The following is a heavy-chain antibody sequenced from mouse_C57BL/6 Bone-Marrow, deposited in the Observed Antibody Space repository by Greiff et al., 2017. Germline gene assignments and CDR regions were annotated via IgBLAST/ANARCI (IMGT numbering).Heavy chain of an antibody. Sequence: VQLQQPGAELVKPGASVKLSCKASGYTFTSYWMQWVKQRPGQGLEWIGEIDPSDSYTNYNQKFKGKATLTVDTSSSTAYMQLSSLASEDSAVSYSARPDDYYAMGYWGQGTSATVSP. CDR1: GYTFTSYW. J-gene: IGHJ4*01. CDR2: IDPSDSYT. CDR3: ARPDDYYAMGY. V-gene: IGHV1-50*01.